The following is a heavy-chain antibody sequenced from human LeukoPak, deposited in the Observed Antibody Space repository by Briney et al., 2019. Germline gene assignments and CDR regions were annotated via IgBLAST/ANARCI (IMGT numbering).Heavy chain of an antibody. V-gene: IGHV4-59*08. CDR1: GGSISRYY. CDR2: IYYSGST. D-gene: IGHD4-23*01. J-gene: IGHJ3*02. CDR3: ARQTVVTGNAFDI. Sequence: SETLSLTCTVSGGSISRYYWSWIRQPPGKGLEWIGYIYYSGSTNYNPSLKSRVTISVDTSKNQFSLKLSSVTAADTAVYYCARQTVVTGNAFDIWGQGTMVTVSS.